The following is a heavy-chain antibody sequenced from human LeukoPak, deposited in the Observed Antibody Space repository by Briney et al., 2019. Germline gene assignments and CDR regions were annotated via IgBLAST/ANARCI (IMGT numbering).Heavy chain of an antibody. V-gene: IGHV1-46*01. CDR3: ARNHDSSGYTFDY. J-gene: IGHJ4*02. CDR1: GYTFTSNY. CDR2: INPSGGSA. D-gene: IGHD3-22*01. Sequence: ASVKVSCKASGYTFTSNYMHWVRQAPGQGLEWMGIINPSGGSANYAQKFQGRVTMTSDTSTSTVYMELSSLRSEDTAVYYCARNHDSSGYTFDYWGQGTLVTVSS.